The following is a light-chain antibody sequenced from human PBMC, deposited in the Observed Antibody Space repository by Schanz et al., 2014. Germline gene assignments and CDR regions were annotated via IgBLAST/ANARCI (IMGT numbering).Light chain of an antibody. V-gene: IGLV2-23*01. CDR3: CSYTGSNSLRV. J-gene: IGLJ1*01. CDR1: SSDVGSYNL. Sequence: QSALTQPASVSGSPGQSITISCTGTSSDVGSYNLVSWYQQHPGKAPKLMIYEDSKRPSGVPDRFSGSKSGNTASLTVSGLQDEDEADYYCCSYTGSNSLRVFGTGTKLTVL. CDR2: EDS.